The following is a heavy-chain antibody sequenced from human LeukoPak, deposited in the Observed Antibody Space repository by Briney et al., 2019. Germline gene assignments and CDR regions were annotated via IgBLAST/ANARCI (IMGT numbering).Heavy chain of an antibody. J-gene: IGHJ4*02. V-gene: IGHV3-15*01. CDR3: GTDPPGKY. D-gene: IGHD3-10*01. Sequence: GGSLRLSCVASGFTVSNNWMSWVRQAPGKGLEWVGSIKRKIDGETTDYAAPVKDRFVISRDDSKNTLYLQVNSLKTEDTGVYYCGTDPPGKYWGQGTLVTVSS. CDR2: IKRKIDGETT. CDR1: GFTVSNNW.